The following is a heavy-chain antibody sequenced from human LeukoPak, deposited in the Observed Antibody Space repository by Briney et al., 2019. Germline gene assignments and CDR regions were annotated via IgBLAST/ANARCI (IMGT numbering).Heavy chain of an antibody. CDR2: INPNSGGT. J-gene: IGHJ6*03. Sequence: GASVKVSCKASGYTLTGYYLHWVRQAPGQGLEWLGWINPNSGGTNYAQKFQGRVTITADESTSTAYMELSSLRSEDTAVYYCARLGAAGTRYYYMDVWGKGTTVTISS. D-gene: IGHD6-13*01. CDR3: ARLGAAGTRYYYMDV. CDR1: GYTLTGYY. V-gene: IGHV1-2*02.